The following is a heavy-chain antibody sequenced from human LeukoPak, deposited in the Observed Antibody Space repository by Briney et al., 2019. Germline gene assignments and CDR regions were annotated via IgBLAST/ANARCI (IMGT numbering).Heavy chain of an antibody. V-gene: IGHV4-4*09. CDR3: ARQSGGYDS. J-gene: IGHJ5*01. CDR2: IHSSGST. D-gene: IGHD1-26*01. Sequence: SETLSLTCTVSGDSISNNYWSWIRQPPGKGLGWIGYIHSSGSTNYNSSLMSRVTISVDTSKNQFSLKLRSVTAADTAVYYCARQSGGYDSWGQGTLVTVSS. CDR1: GDSISNNY.